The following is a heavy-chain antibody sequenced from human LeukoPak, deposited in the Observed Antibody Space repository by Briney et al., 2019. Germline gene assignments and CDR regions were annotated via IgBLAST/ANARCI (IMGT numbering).Heavy chain of an antibody. CDR3: AGTIPSCPGVSCYSHWFDP. CDR2: INAGNGYT. D-gene: IGHD2-15*01. J-gene: IGHJ5*02. Sequence: ASVTVSFKSSGYTFTNYAIHWVRQAPGQRLEWMGWINAGNGYTKYSQKFQGRVTITRDTSASTAYMELSSLRSEDTAVYYCAGTIPSCPGVSCYSHWFDPWGQGTLVTVSS. CDR1: GYTFTNYA. V-gene: IGHV1-3*01.